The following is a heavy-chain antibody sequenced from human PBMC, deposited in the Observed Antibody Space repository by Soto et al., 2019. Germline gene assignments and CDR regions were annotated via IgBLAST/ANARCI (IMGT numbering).Heavy chain of an antibody. V-gene: IGHV5-51*01. CDR1: GYSCTSYW. D-gene: IGHD3-10*01. Sequence: GESLKISFKGSGYSCTSYWIGWLRHMPGKGLEWMGIIYPGDSDTRYSPSFQGQVTISADKSISTAYLQWSSLKASDTAMYYCATQWSMSGYYYYGMDVWGQGTTVTVSS. CDR2: IYPGDSDT. CDR3: ATQWSMSGYYYYGMDV. J-gene: IGHJ6*02.